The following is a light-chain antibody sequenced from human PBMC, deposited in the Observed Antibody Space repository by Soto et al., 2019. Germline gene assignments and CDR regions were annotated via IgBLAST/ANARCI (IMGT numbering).Light chain of an antibody. CDR3: HQYDTWPRT. CDR2: DAS. V-gene: IGKV3-15*01. Sequence: EVVMTQSPATLSVSSGERATLSCRASESISSKLAWYQQRPGQAPRLLINDASTRATAVPARFSGSGSGTEFTLTISSLQSEDFAVYYCHQYDTWPRTFGQGTKVEIK. CDR1: ESISSK. J-gene: IGKJ1*01.